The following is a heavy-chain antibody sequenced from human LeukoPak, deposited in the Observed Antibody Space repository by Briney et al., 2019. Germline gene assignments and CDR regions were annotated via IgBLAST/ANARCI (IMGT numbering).Heavy chain of an antibody. CDR3: ARGGKPGSSWNIGDY. D-gene: IGHD6-13*01. CDR2: ISSSSSYI. V-gene: IGHV3-21*01. CDR1: GFTFSSYS. Sequence: GGSLRLSCAASGFTFSSYSMNWVRQAPGKGLEWVSSISSSSSYIHYADSVKGRFTISRDNAKNSLYLQMNSLRAEDTAVYYCARGGKPGSSWNIGDYWGQGTLVTVSS. J-gene: IGHJ4*02.